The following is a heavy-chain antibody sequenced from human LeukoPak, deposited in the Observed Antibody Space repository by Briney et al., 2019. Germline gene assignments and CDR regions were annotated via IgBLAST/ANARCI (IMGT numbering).Heavy chain of an antibody. CDR2: IYYSGST. J-gene: IGHJ4*02. CDR1: GGSISSYY. Sequence: SETLSLTCTVSGGSISSYYWSWIRQPPGKGLEWVGYIYYSGSTNYNPSLKSRATISVDTSENQFSLKLSSVTAADTAVYYCARLPAASRFDYGGQGTLVTVSS. V-gene: IGHV4-59*12. CDR3: ARLPAASRFDY. D-gene: IGHD2-2*01.